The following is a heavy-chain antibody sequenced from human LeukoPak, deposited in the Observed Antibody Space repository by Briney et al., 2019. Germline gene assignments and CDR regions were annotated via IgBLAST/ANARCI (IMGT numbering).Heavy chain of an antibody. D-gene: IGHD3-3*01. CDR3: ARGRVVTPVDY. J-gene: IGHJ4*02. V-gene: IGHV3-30-3*01. CDR2: ISYDGSNK. CDR1: GFTFSSYA. Sequence: GGSLRLSCAASGFTFSSYAMHWVRQAPGKGLEWVAVISYDGSNKYYADSVKGRFTISRDNAKNSLYLQMNSLRAEDTAVYYCARGRVVTPVDYWGQGTLVTVSS.